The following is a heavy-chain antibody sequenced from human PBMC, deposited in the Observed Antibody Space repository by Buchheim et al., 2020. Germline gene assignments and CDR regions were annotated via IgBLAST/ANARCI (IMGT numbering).Heavy chain of an antibody. CDR3: ARDRRTIFGVVDKDYYYYYGMDV. D-gene: IGHD3-3*01. CDR1: GGSISSGDYY. Sequence: QVQLQESGPGLVKPSQTLSLTCTVSGGSISSGDYYWSWIRQPPGKGLEWIGYIYYSGSTYYTPSLKSRVTISVDTSKNQFSLKLSSVTAADTAVYYCARDRRTIFGVVDKDYYYYYGMDVWGQGTT. CDR2: IYYSGST. V-gene: IGHV4-30-4*01. J-gene: IGHJ6*02.